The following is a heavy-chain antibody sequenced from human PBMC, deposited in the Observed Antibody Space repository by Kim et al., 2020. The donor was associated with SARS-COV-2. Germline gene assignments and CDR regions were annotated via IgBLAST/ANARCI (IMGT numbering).Heavy chain of an antibody. J-gene: IGHJ4*02. CDR1: GFSFITYW. V-gene: IGHV3-74*03. D-gene: IGHD2-8*02. Sequence: GGSLRLSCAASGFSFITYWMYWVRQAPGKGLVWVSRIKTDGSYSEYADSVKGRFTISRDNARNTLYLQMNSLGVEDTAVYHCARGGVGSTGIDYWGRGTL. CDR2: IKTDGSYS. CDR3: ARGGVGSTGIDY.